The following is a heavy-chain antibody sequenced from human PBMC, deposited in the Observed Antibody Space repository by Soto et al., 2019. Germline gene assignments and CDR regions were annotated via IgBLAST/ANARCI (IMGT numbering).Heavy chain of an antibody. Sequence: PGGSLRLSCAASGFIFSTSTMNWVRQAPGKGLEWVSSIGSNSSYIYYADSLKGRFTISRDNAKNSLYLQMNSLGGEDTAVYYCARGHYYDTSNYPFLWFDPWGQGTLVTVSS. CDR3: ARGHYYDTSNYPFLWFDP. D-gene: IGHD3-22*01. J-gene: IGHJ5*02. CDR1: GFIFSTST. V-gene: IGHV3-21*01. CDR2: IGSNSSYI.